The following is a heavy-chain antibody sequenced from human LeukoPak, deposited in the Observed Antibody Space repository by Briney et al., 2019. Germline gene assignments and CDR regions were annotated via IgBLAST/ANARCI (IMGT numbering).Heavy chain of an antibody. CDR2: IDPNSGVP. V-gene: IGHV1-2*02. J-gene: IGHJ6*03. CDR3: ARLEAEAGIPFLYYYYYTDV. Sequence: ASVKVSCKASVYTFNGYYIHWVRQAPGQGLEGMAWIDPNSGVPNYAQKFQGSVTMTRDTSISTAYMELSSLRSEDTAVYYCARLEAEAGIPFLYYYYYTDVWGKGTTVTISS. CDR1: VYTFNGYY. D-gene: IGHD6-13*01.